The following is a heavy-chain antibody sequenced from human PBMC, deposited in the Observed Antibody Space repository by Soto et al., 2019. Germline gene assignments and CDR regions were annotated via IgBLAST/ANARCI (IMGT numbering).Heavy chain of an antibody. CDR2: IYYSGST. Sequence: QVQLQESGPGLVKPSQTLSLTCTVSGGSISSGGYYWSWIRQHPGKGLEWIGYIYYSGSTYYNPSLTSRVTLSVDTTTNQFSLNLCVVTAADTAVYYCAVGSESSDNWVQGTLVTVSS. D-gene: IGHD3-10*01. CDR3: AVGSESSDN. J-gene: IGHJ4*02. V-gene: IGHV4-31*03. CDR1: GGSISSGGYY.